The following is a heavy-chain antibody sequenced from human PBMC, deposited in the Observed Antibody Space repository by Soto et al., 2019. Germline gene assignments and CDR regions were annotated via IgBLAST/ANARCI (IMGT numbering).Heavy chain of an antibody. CDR3: ATGLGNPSYFAY. V-gene: IGHV3-23*01. Sequence: EVQMLASGGGVVQPGGSLRLSCAVSGLTFSAFSMRWVRQAPGKGLEWVSIVSGNSFTIEYADSVKGRFTISRDNSKNILYLQMNNLRAEDTAVYNCATGLGNPSYFAYWGQGTQVTVSS. CDR2: VSGNSFTI. D-gene: IGHD3-16*01. J-gene: IGHJ4*02. CDR1: GLTFSAFS.